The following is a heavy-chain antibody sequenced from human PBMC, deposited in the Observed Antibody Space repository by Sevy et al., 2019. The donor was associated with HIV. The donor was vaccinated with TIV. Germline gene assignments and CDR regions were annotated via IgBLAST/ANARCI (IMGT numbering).Heavy chain of an antibody. CDR2: IYYSGST. CDR1: GVSISSDEYY. Sequence: SETLSLTCTVSGVSISSDEYYWSWIRQPPGKGLQCIGYIYYSGSTYSNPSLKSLVTISVDTSKNQFSLKLSSVTAADTAVYYCARAVRLGYFDVWGQGTLVTVSS. CDR3: ARAVRLGYFDV. J-gene: IGHJ4*02. V-gene: IGHV4-30-4*01. D-gene: IGHD3-9*01.